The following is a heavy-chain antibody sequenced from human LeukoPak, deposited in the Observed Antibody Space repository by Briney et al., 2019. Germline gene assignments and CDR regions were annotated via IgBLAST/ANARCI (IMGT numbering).Heavy chain of an antibody. CDR2: ISAYNGNT. V-gene: IGHV1-18*01. CDR1: GYTFTSYG. D-gene: IGHD3-3*01. CDR3: ARDESKASSINDFWSGYYPSNYFDY. Sequence: ASVKVSCKASGYTFTSYGISWVRQAPGQGLEWMGWISAYNGNTNYAQKLQGRVTMTTDTSTSTAYMELRSLRSDDTAVYYCARDESKASSINDFWSGYYPSNYFDYWGQGTLVTVSS. J-gene: IGHJ4*02.